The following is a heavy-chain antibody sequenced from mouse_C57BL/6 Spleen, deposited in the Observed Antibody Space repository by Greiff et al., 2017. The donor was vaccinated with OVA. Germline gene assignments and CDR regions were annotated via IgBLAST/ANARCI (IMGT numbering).Heavy chain of an antibody. CDR3: ARHEDLGLILPWFAY. CDR2: FYPGSGSL. Sequence: QVQLQQSGAELVKPGASVKLSCKASGYTFTEYTIHWVTQRSGQGLEWIGWFYPGSGSLKYNEKFKDKATLTADNSSSTVFMVLSRLTSEDSAVYFCARHEDLGLILPWFAYWGQGTLVTVSA. CDR1: GYTFTEYT. D-gene: IGHD3-3*01. V-gene: IGHV1-62-2*01. J-gene: IGHJ3*01.